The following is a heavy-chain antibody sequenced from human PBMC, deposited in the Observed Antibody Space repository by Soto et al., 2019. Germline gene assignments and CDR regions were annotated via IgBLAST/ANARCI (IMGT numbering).Heavy chain of an antibody. Sequence: SETLSLTXAVSGGSISSSNWWSWVRQPPGKGLEWIGEIYHSGSTNYNPSLKSRVTISVDKSKNQFSLRLSSVTAADTAVYYCARAPMYYDILTGYSKDYYYYGMDVWGQGTTVTVSS. V-gene: IGHV4-4*02. D-gene: IGHD3-9*01. CDR3: ARAPMYYDILTGYSKDYYYYGMDV. J-gene: IGHJ6*02. CDR1: GGSISSSNW. CDR2: IYHSGST.